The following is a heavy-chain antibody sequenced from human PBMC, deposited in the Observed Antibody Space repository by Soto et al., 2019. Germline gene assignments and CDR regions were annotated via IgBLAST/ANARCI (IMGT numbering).Heavy chain of an antibody. CDR3: ARGEGYDYVWGSYRSPFDY. V-gene: IGHV1-69*02. CDR2: IIPILGIA. Sequence: QVQLVQSGAEVKKPGSSVKVSCKASGGTFSSYTISWVRQAPGQGLEWMGRIIPILGIADYAQKFQGRVTITADKSTSTAYMELSSLRSEDTAVYYCARGEGYDYVWGSYRSPFDYWGQGTLVTVSS. D-gene: IGHD3-16*02. CDR1: GGTFSSYT. J-gene: IGHJ4*02.